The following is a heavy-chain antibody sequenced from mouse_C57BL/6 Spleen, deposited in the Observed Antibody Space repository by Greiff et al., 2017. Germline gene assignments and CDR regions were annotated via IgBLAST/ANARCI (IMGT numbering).Heavy chain of an antibody. CDR2: IRNKANNHAT. CDR1: GFTFSDAW. CDR3: TKSYYSNYEGVFFAY. V-gene: IGHV6-6*01. D-gene: IGHD2-5*01. J-gene: IGHJ3*01. Sequence: DVQLVESGGGLVQPGGSMKLSCAASGFTFSDAWMDWVRQSPEKGLEWVAEIRNKANNHATYYAESVKGRFTISRDDSKSSVYLQMNSLRAEDTGIYYCTKSYYSNYEGVFFAYWGQGTLVTVSA.